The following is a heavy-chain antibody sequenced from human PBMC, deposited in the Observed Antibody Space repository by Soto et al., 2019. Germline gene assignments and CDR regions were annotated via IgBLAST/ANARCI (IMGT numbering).Heavy chain of an antibody. D-gene: IGHD3-22*01. Sequence: QVQLVESGGGVVQPGRSLGLSCAASGFTFSTYAMHWVRQAPGKGLEWVAGISYDGSNKYYADSVKGRFTISRDNSKNPLFLQMNSLRAEDTAVYYCAAGDSSGYYTSFDYWGQGTLVTVSS. CDR2: ISYDGSNK. CDR3: AAGDSSGYYTSFDY. CDR1: GFTFSTYA. J-gene: IGHJ4*02. V-gene: IGHV3-30-3*01.